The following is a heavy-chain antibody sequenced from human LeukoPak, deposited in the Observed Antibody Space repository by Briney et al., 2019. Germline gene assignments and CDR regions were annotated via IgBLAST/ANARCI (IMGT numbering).Heavy chain of an antibody. CDR3: AKSRFGGGSCYNY. CDR2: ISGSDDST. J-gene: IGHJ4*02. Sequence: GGSLRLSCAASGFIFSNYAMSWVRQAPGKGLGWVSTISGSDDSTYYADSVRGRFTISRDNSKNTLYLQMNSLRAEDTAVYYCAKSRFGGGSCYNYWGQGTLVTVSS. V-gene: IGHV3-23*01. D-gene: IGHD2-15*01. CDR1: GFIFSNYA.